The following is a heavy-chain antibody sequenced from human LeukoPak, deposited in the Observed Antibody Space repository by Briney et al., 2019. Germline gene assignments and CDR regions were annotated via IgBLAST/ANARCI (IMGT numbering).Heavy chain of an antibody. Sequence: SETLSLTCAVYGESFSDYYWSWIRQPPGKGLEWIGEINHSGSTNYSPSLKSRVTISVNTSKNQFSLKLTSVTAADTAVYYCARAGFALDWGQGTLVTVSS. CDR1: GESFSDYY. J-gene: IGHJ4*02. CDR3: ARAGFALD. D-gene: IGHD3-10*01. V-gene: IGHV4-34*01. CDR2: INHSGST.